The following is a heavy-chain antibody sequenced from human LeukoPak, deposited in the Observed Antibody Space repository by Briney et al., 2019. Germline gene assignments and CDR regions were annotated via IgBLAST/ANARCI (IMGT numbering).Heavy chain of an antibody. D-gene: IGHD5-24*01. CDR3: ARDIRDGYNNRWFDP. J-gene: IGHJ5*02. CDR2: ISSSSSYI. V-gene: IGHV3-21*01. Sequence: GGSPRLSCAASGFTFSSYSMNWVRQAPGKGLEWVSSISSSSSYIYYADSVKGRFTISRDNAKNSLYLQMNSLRAEDTAVYYCARDIRDGYNNRWFDPWGQGTLVTVSS. CDR1: GFTFSSYS.